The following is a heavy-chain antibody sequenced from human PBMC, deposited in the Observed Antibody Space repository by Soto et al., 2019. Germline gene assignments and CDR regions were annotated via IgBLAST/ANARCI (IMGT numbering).Heavy chain of an antibody. Sequence: EVQLVQSGAEVKKPGESLKISCKGSGYSFTSYWIGWVRQMPGKGLEWMGIIYPGDSDTRYSPSFQGQVTISADKSISTAYLQWSSLKASDTAMYYCASVNYYGSGSQQPNYYYYGMDVWGQGTTVTVSS. J-gene: IGHJ6*02. V-gene: IGHV5-51*01. CDR3: ASVNYYGSGSQQPNYYYYGMDV. CDR2: IYPGDSDT. D-gene: IGHD3-10*01. CDR1: GYSFTSYW.